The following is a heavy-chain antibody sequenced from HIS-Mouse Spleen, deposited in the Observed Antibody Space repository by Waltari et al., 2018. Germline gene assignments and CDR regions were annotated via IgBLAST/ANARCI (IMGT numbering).Heavy chain of an antibody. D-gene: IGHD6-13*01. Sequence: QLQLQESGPGLVKTSETLSLTCTVSGGSISSSSYYWGWIRQPPGQGMEWIGSIYYSGSTYYNPSLKSLVTISVDTSKNQFSLKLISVTAADTAVYYCAREIPYSSSWYDWYFDLWGRGTLVTVSS. CDR3: AREIPYSSSWYDWYFDL. CDR1: GGSISSSSYY. V-gene: IGHV4-39*07. J-gene: IGHJ2*01. CDR2: IYYSGST.